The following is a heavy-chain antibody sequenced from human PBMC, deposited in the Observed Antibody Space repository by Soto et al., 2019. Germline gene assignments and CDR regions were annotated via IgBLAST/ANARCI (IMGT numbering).Heavy chain of an antibody. CDR3: ARGGSRDWQVAFDI. Sequence: SETLSLTCTVSPEYFSTYCVNWIRQSPGKGLEWIGEINHSGRNIYIPSLKSRVTMSIDMSKNQLSLKLSSVTAADTAIYYCARGGSRDWQVAFDIWGQGTMVTVSS. J-gene: IGHJ3*02. V-gene: IGHV4-34*01. D-gene: IGHD6-19*01. CDR1: PEYFSTYC. CDR2: INHSGRN.